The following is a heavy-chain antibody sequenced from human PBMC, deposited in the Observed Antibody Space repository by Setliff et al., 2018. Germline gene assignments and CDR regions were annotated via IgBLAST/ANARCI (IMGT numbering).Heavy chain of an antibody. CDR1: GGSFSTYY. D-gene: IGHD2-2*01. CDR2: INHSGST. J-gene: IGHJ4*02. CDR3: ARTDLRYQTDY. V-gene: IGHV4-34*01. Sequence: PSETLSLTCAVYGGSFSTYYWIWIRQPPGKGLEWIGEINHSGSTNYNPSLKSRVTISVDTSKNQFSLKLSSVTAADTAVYYCARTDLRYQTDYWGQGTLVTVSS.